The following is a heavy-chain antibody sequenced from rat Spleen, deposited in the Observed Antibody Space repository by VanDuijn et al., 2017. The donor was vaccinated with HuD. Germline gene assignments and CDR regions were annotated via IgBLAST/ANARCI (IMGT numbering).Heavy chain of an antibody. Sequence: EVQLVESGGGFVQPGRSLKLSCAASGFTFSNYYMAWVRQAPTKGLEWVASITTGGGNTYYRDSVKGRFIISRDNAKSTLYLQMDSLRSEDSATYYCTRDRILRSTGFDYWGQGVMVTVSS. CDR2: ITTGGGNT. CDR3: TRDRILRSTGFDY. CDR1: GFTFSNYY. V-gene: IGHV5-25*01. D-gene: IGHD1-6*01. J-gene: IGHJ2*01.